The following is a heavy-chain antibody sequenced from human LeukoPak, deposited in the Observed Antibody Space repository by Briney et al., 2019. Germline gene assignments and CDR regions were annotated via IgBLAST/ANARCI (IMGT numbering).Heavy chain of an antibody. CDR3: ARGGSAVVTAYAGYFQH. V-gene: IGHV4-59*01. J-gene: IGHJ1*01. Sequence: SETLSLTCTVSGGSISSYYWSWIRQPPGKGLEWIGYIYYSGTTNYNPSLKSRVTISVDTSKNQFSLKLSSVTAADTAVYYCARGGSAVVTAYAGYFQHWGQGTLVTVSS. CDR1: GGSISSYY. D-gene: IGHD2-21*02. CDR2: IYYSGTT.